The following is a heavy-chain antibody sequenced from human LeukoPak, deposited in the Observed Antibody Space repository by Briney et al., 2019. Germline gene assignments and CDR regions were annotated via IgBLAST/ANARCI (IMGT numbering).Heavy chain of an antibody. CDR1: GGSISSSSYY. CDR3: ARVDGDYYDYHYYYMDV. CDR2: IYYSGST. V-gene: IGHV4-39*07. D-gene: IGHD4-17*01. Sequence: SETLSLTCTVSGGSISSSSYYWGWIRQPPGKGLEWIGSIYYSGSTYYNPSLKSRVTISVDTSKNQFSLKLSSVTAADTAVYYCARVDGDYYDYHYYYMDVWGKGTTVTVSS. J-gene: IGHJ6*03.